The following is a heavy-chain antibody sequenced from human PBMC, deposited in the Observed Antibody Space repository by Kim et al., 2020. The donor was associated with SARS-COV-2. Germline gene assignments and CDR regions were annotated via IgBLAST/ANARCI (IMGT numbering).Heavy chain of an antibody. CDR1: GYTFTGYY. Sequence: ASVKVSCKASGYTFTGYYMHWVRQAPGQGLEWMGRINPNSGGTNYAQKFQGRVTMTRDTSISTAYMELSRLRSDDTAVYYCARDRGGSKLYDYYGMDVWGQGTTVTVSS. D-gene: IGHD1-26*01. CDR2: INPNSGGT. V-gene: IGHV1-2*06. J-gene: IGHJ6*02. CDR3: ARDRGGSKLYDYYGMDV.